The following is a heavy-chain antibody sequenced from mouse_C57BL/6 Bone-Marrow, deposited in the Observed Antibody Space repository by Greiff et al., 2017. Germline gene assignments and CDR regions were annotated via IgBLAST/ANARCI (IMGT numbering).Heavy chain of an antibody. J-gene: IGHJ3*01. CDR2: IFPGSGST. CDR3: ASGDYGNYAFAY. D-gene: IGHD2-1*01. CDR1: GYTFTDYY. Sequence: QVQLQQSGPELVKPGASVKISCKASGYTFTDYYINWVKQRPGQGLEWIGWIFPGSGSTYYNEKFKGKATLTVDKSSSTAYMLLSRLTSEDSAVYVCASGDYGNYAFAYWGQGTLVTVSA. V-gene: IGHV1-75*01.